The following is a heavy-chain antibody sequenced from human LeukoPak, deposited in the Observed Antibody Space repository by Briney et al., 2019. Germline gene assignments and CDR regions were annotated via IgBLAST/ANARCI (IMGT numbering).Heavy chain of an antibody. Sequence: SVKVSCKASGGTFSNYPIIWVRQAPGRGLEWLGGIIPIYGTANYALMFQGRITLTAHESTATAYMEPRSLTSDDTAMYFCATHTGGYNYWWFDIWGQGTLVTVSS. CDR1: GGTFSNYP. J-gene: IGHJ5*02. D-gene: IGHD5-24*01. V-gene: IGHV1-69*13. CDR3: ATHTGGYNYWWFDI. CDR2: IIPIYGTA.